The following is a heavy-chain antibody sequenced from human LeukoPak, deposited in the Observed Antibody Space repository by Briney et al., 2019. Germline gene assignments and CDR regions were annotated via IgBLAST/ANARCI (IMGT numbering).Heavy chain of an antibody. D-gene: IGHD6-13*01. CDR2: IYSGGST. CDR1: GFTVSSNH. CDR3: ARDRGYSSSWYDY. V-gene: IGHV3-66*01. J-gene: IGHJ4*02. Sequence: PGGSLRLSCAASGFTVSSNHMSWVRQAPGKGLEWVSVIYSGGSTYYADSVRGRFTISRDNSKNTLYLQMNSLRAEDTAVYYCARDRGYSSSWYDYWGQGTLVTVSS.